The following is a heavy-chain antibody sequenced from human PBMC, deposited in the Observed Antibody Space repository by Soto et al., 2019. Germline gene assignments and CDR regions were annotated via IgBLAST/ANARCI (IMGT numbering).Heavy chain of an antibody. J-gene: IGHJ6*02. V-gene: IGHV4-34*01. CDR1: GGSFSGYY. D-gene: IGHD3-22*01. CDR3: ARGPWSSGYPRVGRVGMDV. Sequence: QVQLQQWGAGLLKPSETLSLTCAVYGGSFSGYYWSWIRQPPGKGLEWIGEINHSGSTNYNPSLKSRDTISVDTSKNQFSLKLSSVTAADTAVYYCARGPWSSGYPRVGRVGMDVWGQGTTVTVSS. CDR2: INHSGST.